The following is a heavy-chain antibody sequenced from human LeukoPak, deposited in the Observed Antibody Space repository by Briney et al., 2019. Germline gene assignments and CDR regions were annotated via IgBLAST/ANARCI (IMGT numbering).Heavy chain of an antibody. V-gene: IGHV4-39*01. CDR1: GGSISSSSYY. CDR3: ARLGGVYSGYDWENDY. Sequence: PSETLSLTCTVSGGSISSSSYYWGWIRQPPGKGLEWIGSIYYSGSTYYNPSLKSRVTISVDTSKNQFSLKLSSVTAADTAVYYCARLGGVYSGYDWENDYWGQGTLVTVSS. J-gene: IGHJ4*02. CDR2: IYYSGST. D-gene: IGHD5-12*01.